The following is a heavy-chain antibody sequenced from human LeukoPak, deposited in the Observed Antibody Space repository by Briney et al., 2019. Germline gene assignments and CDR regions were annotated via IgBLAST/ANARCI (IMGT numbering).Heavy chain of an antibody. J-gene: IGHJ3*02. V-gene: IGHV1-8*03. Sequence: ASVKVSCKASGYTFTSYDINWVRQATGQGLEWMGWMNPNSGNTGYAQKFQGRVTITRNTSISTAYMELSSLRSEDTAVYYCARGCTNGVCLLRKDAFDIWGQGTMVTVSS. CDR2: MNPNSGNT. D-gene: IGHD2-8*01. CDR1: GYTFTSYD. CDR3: ARGCTNGVCLLRKDAFDI.